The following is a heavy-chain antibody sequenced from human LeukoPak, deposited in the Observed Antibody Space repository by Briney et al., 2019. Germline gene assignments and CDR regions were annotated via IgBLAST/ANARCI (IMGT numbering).Heavy chain of an antibody. CDR3: AREGEPYGFDY. CDR2: VYHNGNL. CDR1: GGSISSGTYS. Sequence: SETLSLTCAVSGGSISSGTYSWSWIRQPPGTGLEWIGYVYHNGNLYYNPSLKSRVTISVDRSKNQFSLNLKFVTAADTAVYYCAREGEPYGFDYWGQGALVTVSP. V-gene: IGHV4-30-2*01. D-gene: IGHD3-10*01. J-gene: IGHJ4*02.